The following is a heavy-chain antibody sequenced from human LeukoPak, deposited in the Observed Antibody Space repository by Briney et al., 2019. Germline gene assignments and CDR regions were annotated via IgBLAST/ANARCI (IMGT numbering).Heavy chain of an antibody. CDR1: GFTFGDYA. Sequence: GGSLRLSCTASGFTFGDYAMSLVRQAPGKGLGWVGFIRSKTYDGTTEYAASVKGRVTISRDDSKRIAYLQMNSLKTDDTAVYYCTRVWLQYFDYWGQGTLITVSS. V-gene: IGHV3-49*04. CDR2: IRSKTYDGTT. J-gene: IGHJ4*02. D-gene: IGHD5-24*01. CDR3: TRVWLQYFDY.